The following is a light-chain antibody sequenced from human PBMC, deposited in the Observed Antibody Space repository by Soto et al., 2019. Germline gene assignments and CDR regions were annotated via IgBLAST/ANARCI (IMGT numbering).Light chain of an antibody. V-gene: IGKV1-33*01. CDR2: DTS. Sequence: QMTQYTSSPASSFGDRGAINCQASQDIRKYLNWYQQKPGKAPNLLIYDTSNVETGVPSRFSGSGSGTDFTFTISSLQPEDIATYYCQQYDNLVTFGGGTKVDI. CDR1: QDIRKY. CDR3: QQYDNLVT. J-gene: IGKJ4*01.